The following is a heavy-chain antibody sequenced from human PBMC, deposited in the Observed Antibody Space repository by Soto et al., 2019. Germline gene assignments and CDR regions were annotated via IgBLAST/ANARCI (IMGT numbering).Heavy chain of an antibody. CDR1: GYSFTSYW. Sequence: GESLKISCKGSGYSFTSYWIGWVRQMPGKSLEWMGIIYPGDSDTRYSPSFQGQVTVSADKSISTDYLHWSSLQAKDTATYHCAKLGSGSSSSGYYYYGMDVWGQRTTVTVSS. D-gene: IGHD6-6*01. CDR2: IYPGDSDT. V-gene: IGHV5-51*01. CDR3: AKLGSGSSSSGYYYYGMDV. J-gene: IGHJ6*02.